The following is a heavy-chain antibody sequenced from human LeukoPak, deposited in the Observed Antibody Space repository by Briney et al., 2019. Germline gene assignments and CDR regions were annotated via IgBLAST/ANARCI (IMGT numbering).Heavy chain of an antibody. D-gene: IGHD3-3*01. Sequence: PSETLSLTCAVYGGSFSGYYWSWIRQPPGKGLEWIGEINHSGSTNYNPSLKSRVTISVDTSKNQFSLKLSSVTAADTAVYYCARGPRITIFGVVITEGPYYFDYWGQGTLVTVSS. CDR1: GGSFSGYY. V-gene: IGHV4-34*01. CDR3: ARGPRITIFGVVITEGPYYFDY. J-gene: IGHJ4*02. CDR2: INHSGST.